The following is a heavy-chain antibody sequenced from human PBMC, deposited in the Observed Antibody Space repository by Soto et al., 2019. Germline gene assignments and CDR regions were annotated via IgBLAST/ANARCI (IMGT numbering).Heavy chain of an antibody. CDR3: AREARGYSSGWFDY. V-gene: IGHV3-13*05. CDR1: GFTFSSYD. Sequence: SGGSLRLSCAASGFTFSSYDMHWVCQATGKGLEWVSAIGTAGDPYYPGSVKGRFTISRENAKNSLYLQMNSLRAGDTAVYYCAREARGYSSGWFDYWGQGTLVTVSS. D-gene: IGHD6-19*01. J-gene: IGHJ4*02. CDR2: IGTAGDP.